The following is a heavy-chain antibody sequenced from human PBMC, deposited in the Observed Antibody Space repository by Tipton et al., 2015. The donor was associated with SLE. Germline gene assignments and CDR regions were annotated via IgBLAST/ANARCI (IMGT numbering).Heavy chain of an antibody. CDR3: ARIRPGHGDPFDF. Sequence: TLSLTCAISGYSITSGYYWAWIRQPPGKGLEWIGSIYYSGSTYYNSSLKSRVTISIDTSKNQFSLKLSSVTAADTAVYYCARIRPGHGDPFDFWGQGALVTVSS. CDR1: GYSITSGYY. J-gene: IGHJ4*02. D-gene: IGHD3-3*01. V-gene: IGHV4-38-2*01. CDR2: IYYSGST.